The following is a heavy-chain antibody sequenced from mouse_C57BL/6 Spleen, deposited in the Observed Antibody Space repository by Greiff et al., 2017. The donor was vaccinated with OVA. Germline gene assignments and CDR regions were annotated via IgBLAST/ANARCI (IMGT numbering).Heavy chain of an antibody. CDR1: GFNIKDDY. D-gene: IGHD4-1*01. Sequence: VQLQQSGAELVRPGASVKLSCTASGFNIKDDYMHWVKQRPEQGLEWIGWIDPENGDTEYASKFQGKATITADTSSNTAYLQLSSLTSEDTAVSYCTTRTGTRFDYWGPGTTLTVSS. CDR2: IDPENGDT. V-gene: IGHV14-4*01. CDR3: TTRTGTRFDY. J-gene: IGHJ2*01.